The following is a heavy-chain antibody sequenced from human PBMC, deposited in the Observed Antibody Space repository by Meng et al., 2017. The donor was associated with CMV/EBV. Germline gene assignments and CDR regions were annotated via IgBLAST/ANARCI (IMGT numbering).Heavy chain of an antibody. CDR1: GGSFSGYY. J-gene: IGHJ6*02. D-gene: IGHD6-13*01. CDR3: ARGRVSSWYGTSYYYYGMDV. V-gene: IGHV4-34*01. CDR2: ISHSGST. Sequence: SETLSLTCAVYGGSFSGYYWSWIRQPPGKGLEWIGEISHSGSTNYNPSLKSRVTISVDTSKNQFSLKLSSVTAADTAVYYCARGRVSSWYGTSYYYYGMDVWGQGTTVTVSS.